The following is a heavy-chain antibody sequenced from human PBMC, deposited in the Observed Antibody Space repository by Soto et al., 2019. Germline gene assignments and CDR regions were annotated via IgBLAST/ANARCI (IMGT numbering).Heavy chain of an antibody. J-gene: IGHJ4*02. CDR3: ARMTTVTTRYFDY. V-gene: IGHV4-34*01. Sequence: QVQLQQWGAGLLKPSETLSLTCAVYGGSFSGYYWSWIRQPPGKGLGWIGEINHSGSTNYNPSLKSRVTISVDTSKNQFSLKLSSVTAADTAVYYCARMTTVTTRYFDYWGQGTLVTVSS. D-gene: IGHD4-4*01. CDR1: GGSFSGYY. CDR2: INHSGST.